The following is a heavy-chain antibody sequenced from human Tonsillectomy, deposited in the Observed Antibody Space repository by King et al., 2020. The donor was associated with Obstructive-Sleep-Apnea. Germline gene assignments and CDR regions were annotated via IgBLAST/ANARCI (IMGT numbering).Heavy chain of an antibody. CDR1: GFSFSDAW. CDR3: ATRNPPYGDFPLDY. Sequence: VQLVESGGDLVKPGGSLRLSCAASGFSFSDAWLSWVRQAPGKGLEWVGRIKSKGEGGTVDYAASFKGSFTISRAASANILYLQMNSLKTEDTAVYYCATRNPPYGDFPLDYWGPGTLVTVSS. V-gene: IGHV3-15*01. J-gene: IGHJ4*02. D-gene: IGHD4-17*01. CDR2: IKSKGEGGTV.